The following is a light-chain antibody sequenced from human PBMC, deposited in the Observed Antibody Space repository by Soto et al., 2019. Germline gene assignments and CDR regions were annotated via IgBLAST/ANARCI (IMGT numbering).Light chain of an antibody. J-gene: IGKJ4*01. CDR3: QQGYSTPLT. Sequence: DIQMTQSPSSLSASVGGRVTITCRASQSISRYLNWYQQKPGRAPKLMISTASSLQSGGPSRFSGSGSGTEFTLTISSLQPEDFATYYCQQGYSTPLTFGGGAKVEI. V-gene: IGKV1-39*01. CDR2: TAS. CDR1: QSISRY.